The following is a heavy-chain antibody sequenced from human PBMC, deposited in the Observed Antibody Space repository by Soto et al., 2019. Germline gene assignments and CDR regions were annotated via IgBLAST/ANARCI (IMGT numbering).Heavy chain of an antibody. Sequence: SETLSLTCTVSGGSISSGGYYWSWIRQHPGKGLEWIGDIYYSGSTYYNPSLKSRVTISVDTSKNQFSLKLSSVTAADTAVYYCATVGGTSGDYWGQGTLVTVSS. V-gene: IGHV4-31*03. CDR2: IYYSGST. CDR3: ATVGGTSGDY. CDR1: GGSISSGGYY. D-gene: IGHD3-10*01. J-gene: IGHJ4*02.